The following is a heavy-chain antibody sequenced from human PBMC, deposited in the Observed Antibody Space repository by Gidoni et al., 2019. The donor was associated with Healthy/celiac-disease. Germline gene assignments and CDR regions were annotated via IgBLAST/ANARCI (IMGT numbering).Heavy chain of an antibody. D-gene: IGHD1-26*01. Sequence: VQLFPSGGGLVQPGGSLRLPCTPPGFTFSRYAMSWVRQAPGKGLEWVSASSGSGGSTYYADSVKGRFTISRDKSKNTLYLQMNSLRAEDTAVYYCAKAKEPPLFDYWGQGTLVTVSS. J-gene: IGHJ4*02. CDR2: SSGSGGST. CDR1: GFTFSRYA. V-gene: IGHV3-23*01. CDR3: AKAKEPPLFDY.